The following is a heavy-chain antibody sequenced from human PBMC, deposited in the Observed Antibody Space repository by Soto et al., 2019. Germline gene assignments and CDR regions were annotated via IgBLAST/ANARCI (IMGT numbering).Heavy chain of an antibody. J-gene: IGHJ6*02. V-gene: IGHV4-31*03. CDR3: ARDKAIGVSGLYYYYYGMEV. D-gene: IGHD3-3*01. Sequence: PSETLSLTCTVSGGSISSGGYYWSWIRQHPGKGLEWNGYIYYSGSTYYNLSLKNRVTISVDTSKNQSSVKLSTVTAADTAVYYCARDKAIGVSGLYYYYYGMEVWGQGTTVTV. CDR2: IYYSGST. CDR1: GGSISSGGYY.